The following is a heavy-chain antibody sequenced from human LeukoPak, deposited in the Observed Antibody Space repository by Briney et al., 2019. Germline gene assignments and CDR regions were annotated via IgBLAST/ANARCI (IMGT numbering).Heavy chain of an antibody. Sequence: ASVKVSCKASGGTFSSYAISWVRQAPGQGLEWMGRIIPILGIANYAQKFQGRVTITADKSTSTAYMELSSLRSEDTAVYYCARRSDTAMSLDYWGQGTLVTVSS. CDR1: GGTFSSYA. CDR3: ARRSDTAMSLDY. J-gene: IGHJ4*02. CDR2: IIPILGIA. D-gene: IGHD5-18*01. V-gene: IGHV1-69*04.